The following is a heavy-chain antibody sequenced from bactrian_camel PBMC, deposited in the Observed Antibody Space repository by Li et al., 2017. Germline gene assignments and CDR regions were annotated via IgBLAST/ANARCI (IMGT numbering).Heavy chain of an antibody. CDR3: AADEQLSWVGYRGCEFGY. V-gene: IGHV3S53*01. CDR1: GYIDNPCTYD. J-gene: IGHJ6*01. D-gene: IGHD5*01. CDR2: IESDGTT. Sequence: HVQLVESGGGSVQAGESLRLSCTASGYIDNPCTYDMGWYRQAPGKEREWVATIESDGTTSHADSVKGRFTISKDMVQNALSLQMNSLKPDDTAMYYCAADEQLSWVGYRGCEFGYWGQGTQVTVS.